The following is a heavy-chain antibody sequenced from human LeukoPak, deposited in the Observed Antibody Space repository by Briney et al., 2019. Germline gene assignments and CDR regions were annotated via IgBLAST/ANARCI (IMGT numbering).Heavy chain of an antibody. Sequence: SETLSLTCTVSGGSISSYYWSWIRQPPGKGLEWIGYIYYSGSTNYNPSLKSRVTISVDTSKNQFSLKLSPVTAADTAVYYCARGYYDILTGYYDSRYYYGMDVWGQGTTVTVSS. J-gene: IGHJ6*02. CDR3: ARGYYDILTGYYDSRYYYGMDV. CDR1: GGSISSYY. D-gene: IGHD3-9*01. V-gene: IGHV4-59*01. CDR2: IYYSGST.